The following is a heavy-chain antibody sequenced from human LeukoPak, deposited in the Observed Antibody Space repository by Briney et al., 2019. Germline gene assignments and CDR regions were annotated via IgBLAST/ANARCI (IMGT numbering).Heavy chain of an antibody. V-gene: IGHV1-24*01. J-gene: IGHJ4*02. CDR2: FDPEDGET. CDR1: GYTLTELS. D-gene: IGHD6-13*01. Sequence: ASVKVSCKVSGYTLTELSMHWVRQAPGKGLEWMGGFDPEDGETIYAQKFQGRVTMTEDTSTDTAYMELSSLRSEDTAVYYCATGPRGAAAGTFDYWGQGTLVTVSS. CDR3: ATGPRGAAAGTFDY.